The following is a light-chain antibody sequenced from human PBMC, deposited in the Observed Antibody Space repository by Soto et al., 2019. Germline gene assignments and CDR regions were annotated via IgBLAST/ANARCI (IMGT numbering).Light chain of an antibody. J-gene: IGLJ1*01. Sequence: QSVLTQHASVSGSPGQSSTIACTGTSSDLAIYNYVSWYQQQPGKAPKLMSYQVTNRPSGVSNRFSGSRSGNTASLTISGLQAEDGADYYCSSYTDSSNYVFGTGTKLTVL. CDR3: SSYTDSSNYV. CDR1: SSDLAIYNY. V-gene: IGLV2-14*01. CDR2: QVT.